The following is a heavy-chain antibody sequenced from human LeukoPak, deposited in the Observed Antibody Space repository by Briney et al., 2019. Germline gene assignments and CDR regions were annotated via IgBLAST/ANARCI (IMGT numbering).Heavy chain of an antibody. CDR1: GGTFSSYA. Sequence: ASVKVSCKASGGTFSSYAISWVRQAPGQGLEWMGGIIPIFGTANYAQKFQGRVTITADKSTSTAYMELSSLRSEDTAVYYCARWYYYDSSGYYTTGYFDYWGQGTLVTVSS. V-gene: IGHV1-69*06. J-gene: IGHJ4*02. CDR3: ARWYYYDSSGYYTTGYFDY. CDR2: IIPIFGTA. D-gene: IGHD3-22*01.